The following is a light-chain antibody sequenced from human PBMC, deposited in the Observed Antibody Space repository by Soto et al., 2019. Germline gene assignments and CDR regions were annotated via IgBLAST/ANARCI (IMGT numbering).Light chain of an antibody. J-gene: IGLJ1*01. Sequence: QSVLTQPASVSGSSGQSITLSCTGTSSDVGGYNYVSWYQQHPGKAPKLMIYDVSNRPSGVSNRFSGSKSGNTASLTISGLQAEDEADYYCSSYTSSSTLVFGTGTKVTVL. CDR2: DVS. CDR1: SSDVGGYNY. V-gene: IGLV2-14*01. CDR3: SSYTSSSTLV.